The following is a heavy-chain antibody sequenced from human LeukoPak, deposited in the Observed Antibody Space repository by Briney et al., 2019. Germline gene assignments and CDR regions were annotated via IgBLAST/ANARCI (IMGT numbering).Heavy chain of an antibody. CDR2: IYTSGST. CDR3: AGEYSSSRVDY. D-gene: IGHD6-6*01. Sequence: SQTLSLTCTVSGGSISSGSYYWSWIRQPAGKGLEWIGRIYTSGSTNYNPFRKSRVTISVDTSKNQFSLKLSSVTAADTAVYYCAGEYSSSRVDYWGQGTLVTVSS. CDR1: GGSISSGSYY. J-gene: IGHJ4*02. V-gene: IGHV4-61*02.